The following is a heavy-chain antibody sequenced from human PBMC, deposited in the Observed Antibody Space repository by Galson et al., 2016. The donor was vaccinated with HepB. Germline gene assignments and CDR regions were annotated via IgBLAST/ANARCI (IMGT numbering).Heavy chain of an antibody. CDR1: GYNFTNDY. CDR3: ARDNGHHSFDY. V-gene: IGHV1-46*01. Sequence: VQVSCKAPGYNFTNDYMHWVRQAPGQVLEWMGRIILSDGTTIHAQKFQGRVTMTRDMSTSAVFLELSSLGSDDTALYYCARDNGHHSFDYWGQGTLVTVSS. D-gene: IGHD2-8*01. J-gene: IGHJ4*02. CDR2: IILSDGTT.